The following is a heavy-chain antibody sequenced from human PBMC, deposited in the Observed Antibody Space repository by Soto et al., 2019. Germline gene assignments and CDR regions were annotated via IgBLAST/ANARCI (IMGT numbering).Heavy chain of an antibody. CDR3: ARGRPYKARGLYYFDY. V-gene: IGHV4-34*01. CDR2: INHSGST. Sequence: SETLSLTCAVYGGSFSGYYWSWIRQPPGKGLEWIGEINHSGSTNYNPSLKSRVTISVDTSKNQFSLKLSSVTAADTAVYYCARGRPYKARGLYYFDYWGQGTLVTVSS. D-gene: IGHD1-1*01. J-gene: IGHJ4*02. CDR1: GGSFSGYY.